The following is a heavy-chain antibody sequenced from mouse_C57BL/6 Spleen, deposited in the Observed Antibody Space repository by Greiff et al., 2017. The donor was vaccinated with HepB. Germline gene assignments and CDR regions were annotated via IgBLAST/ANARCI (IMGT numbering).Heavy chain of an antibody. J-gene: IGHJ4*01. D-gene: IGHD1-1*01. CDR3: AREGDYGSSLHAMDY. Sequence: VQLQQSGPELVKPGASVKISCKASGYAFSSSWMNWVKQRPGKGLEWIGRIYPGDGDTNYNGKFKGKATLTADKSSSTAYMQLSSLTSEDSAVYFCAREGDYGSSLHAMDYWGQGTSVTVSS. V-gene: IGHV1-82*01. CDR1: GYAFSSSW. CDR2: IYPGDGDT.